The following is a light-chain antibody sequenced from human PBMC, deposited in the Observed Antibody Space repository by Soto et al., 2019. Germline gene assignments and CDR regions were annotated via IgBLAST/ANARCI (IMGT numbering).Light chain of an antibody. CDR3: QQNYSFPQT. Sequence: DIQMTQSPVSLSASVGDRATITCRASQSIAFYLNWYQQTPGRAPKSLIYAASTLQSGVPLRFSGSGSGTEFTLTISSLQPEDFATYYCQQNYSFPQTFGTWTKVDIK. CDR1: QSIAFY. CDR2: AAS. J-gene: IGKJ1*01. V-gene: IGKV1-39*01.